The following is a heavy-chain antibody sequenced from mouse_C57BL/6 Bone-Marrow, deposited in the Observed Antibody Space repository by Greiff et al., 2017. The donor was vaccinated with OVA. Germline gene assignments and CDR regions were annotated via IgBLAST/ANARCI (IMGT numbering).Heavy chain of an antibody. V-gene: IGHV14-4*01. J-gene: IGHJ1*03. Sequence: VQLQQSGAELVRPGASVKLSCTASGFNIKDDYMHWVKQRPEQGLEWIGWIDPENGDTEYASKFQGKATITADTSSNTGYLQLSSLTSEDTAVYDCTGLWYFDVWGTGNTVTVTS. D-gene: IGHD2-2*01. CDR3: TGLWYFDV. CDR1: GFNIKDDY. CDR2: IDPENGDT.